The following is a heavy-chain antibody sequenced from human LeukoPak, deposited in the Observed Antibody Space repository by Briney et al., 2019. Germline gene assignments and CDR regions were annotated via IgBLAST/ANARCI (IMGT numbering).Heavy chain of an antibody. CDR1: GFTFSSYW. CDR3: ARTIAVNGGDFDY. J-gene: IGHJ4*02. V-gene: IGHV3-74*01. Sequence: QAGGSLRLSCAASGFTFSSYWMHWVRQTPGKGLVWVARINGDGTTSSHADSVKGRFTISRDNAKNTLYLQMNSLRAEDTALYYCARTIAVNGGDFDYWGQGTLVTVSS. CDR2: INGDGTTS. D-gene: IGHD6-19*01.